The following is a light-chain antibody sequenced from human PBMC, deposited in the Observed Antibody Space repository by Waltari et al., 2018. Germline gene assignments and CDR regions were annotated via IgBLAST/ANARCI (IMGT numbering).Light chain of an antibody. J-gene: IGLJ1*01. V-gene: IGLV2-23*01. CDR1: SSDVGNSNV. Sequence: QSVLTQPASVSGSPGQSITISCTGTSSDVGNSNVVSWYLQDPGKVPKLLIYEGTMRPSGVSNRFSGSKSVNTAFLTVAGLRTEDEGDYYCCSYSRSGTFLFGTGTRVTVL. CDR3: CSYSRSGTFL. CDR2: EGT.